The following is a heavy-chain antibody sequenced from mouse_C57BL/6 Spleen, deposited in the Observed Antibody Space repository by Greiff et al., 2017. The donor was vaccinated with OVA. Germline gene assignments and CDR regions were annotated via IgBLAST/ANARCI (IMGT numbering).Heavy chain of an antibody. V-gene: IGHV1-26*01. CDR2: INPNNGGT. CDR3: AIITTRDY. Sequence: VQLQQSGPELVKPGASVKISCKASGYTFTDYYMNWVKQSHGKSLEWIGDINPNNGGTSYNQKFKGKATLTVDKSSSTAYMELRSLTSEDSAVYYCAIITTRDYWGQGTTLTVSS. D-gene: IGHD1-2*01. J-gene: IGHJ2*01. CDR1: GYTFTDYY.